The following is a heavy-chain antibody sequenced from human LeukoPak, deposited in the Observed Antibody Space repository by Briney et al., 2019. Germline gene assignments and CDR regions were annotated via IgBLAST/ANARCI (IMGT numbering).Heavy chain of an antibody. V-gene: IGHV1-18*01. CDR2: NSAYNGNT. CDR3: AREIASSSSWYWFDP. D-gene: IGHD6-13*01. Sequence: ASVKVSCKASGYTFTSYGISWVRQAPGQGLEWMGWNSAYNGNTNYAQKLQGRVTMTTDTSTSTAYMELRSLRSDDTAVYYCAREIASSSSWYWFDPWGQGTLVTVSS. J-gene: IGHJ5*02. CDR1: GYTFTSYG.